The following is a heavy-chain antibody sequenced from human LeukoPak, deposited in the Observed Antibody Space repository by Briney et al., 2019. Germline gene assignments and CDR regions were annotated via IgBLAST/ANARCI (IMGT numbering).Heavy chain of an antibody. Sequence: GGSLRLSCTASGFIFNDFGLTWVRQAPGKGLEWVSSLNWNGESTGYADSVKGRFTISRGNAKNSLYLQMASLRAEDTAFYYCARSEGSWGNYYFDYWGEGTLVTVSS. D-gene: IGHD3-16*01. V-gene: IGHV3-20*04. CDR3: ARSEGSWGNYYFDY. J-gene: IGHJ4*02. CDR2: LNWNGEST. CDR1: GFIFNDFG.